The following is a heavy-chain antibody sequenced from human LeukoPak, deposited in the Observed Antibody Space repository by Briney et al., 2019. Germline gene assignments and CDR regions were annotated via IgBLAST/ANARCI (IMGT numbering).Heavy chain of an antibody. CDR2: ISGSGGST. CDR3: AKDPAATPSEYFQH. V-gene: IGHV3-23*01. CDR1: GLTVSSNY. J-gene: IGHJ1*01. D-gene: IGHD2-15*01. Sequence: GGSLRLSCAASGLTVSSNYMSWVRQAPGKGLEWVSAISGSGGSTYYADSVKGRFTISRDNSKNTLYLQMNSLGTEDTAVYYCAKDPAATPSEYFQHWGQGTLVTVSS.